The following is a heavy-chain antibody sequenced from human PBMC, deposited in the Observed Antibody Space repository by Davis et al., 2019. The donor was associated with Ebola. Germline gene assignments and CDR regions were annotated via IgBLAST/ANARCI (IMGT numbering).Heavy chain of an antibody. D-gene: IGHD3-22*01. CDR3: ARGRGHYESSGGDF. V-gene: IGHV1-46*02. CDR2: INPSGGST. CDR1: GYTFNSYY. J-gene: IGHJ4*02. Sequence: ASVKVSCKASGYTFNSYYIHWVRQAPGQGLEWMGIINPSGGSTTYAQKFQGRVTMTRDTSISTAYMELSRLRSDDTAVYYCARGRGHYESSGGDFWGQGTLVTVSS.